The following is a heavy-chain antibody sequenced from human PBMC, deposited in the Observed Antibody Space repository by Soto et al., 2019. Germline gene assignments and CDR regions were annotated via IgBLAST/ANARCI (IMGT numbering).Heavy chain of an antibody. CDR3: ARSVTP. J-gene: IGHJ5*02. Sequence: QGQLQESGPGLVKPSQTMSLTCTGYGGSISSGGYYWSWIRQHPEKGLEWIGYIYYSGSTYYNPSLKRPVTISVDTSKNQFSLNLSSVTAADTAVYYCARSVTPWGQGTLVTVSS. CDR1: GGSISSGGYY. V-gene: IGHV4-31*01. D-gene: IGHD3-10*01. CDR2: IYYSGST.